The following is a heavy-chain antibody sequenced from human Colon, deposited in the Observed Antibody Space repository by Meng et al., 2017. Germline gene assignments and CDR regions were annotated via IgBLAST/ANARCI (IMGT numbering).Heavy chain of an antibody. CDR3: VRDFRVTDH. Sequence: QGQLVQSGAEVKGPGASVRVSCKASGYTFTDQWIHWVRQAPGQGPEWMGRIHPNYGGTNLAQRFQGRVTMSRDTSISTAYLELSRLRPDNTAVYYCVRDFRVTDHWGQGTLVTVSS. CDR2: IHPNYGGT. CDR1: GYTFTDQW. J-gene: IGHJ4*02. D-gene: IGHD2-8*01. V-gene: IGHV1-2*06.